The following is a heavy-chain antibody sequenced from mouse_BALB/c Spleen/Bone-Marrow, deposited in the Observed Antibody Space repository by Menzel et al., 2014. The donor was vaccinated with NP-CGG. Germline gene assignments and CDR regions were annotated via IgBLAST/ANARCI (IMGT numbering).Heavy chain of an antibody. J-gene: IGHJ3*01. D-gene: IGHD2-4*01. V-gene: IGHV14-3*02. CDR3: AVYDYEGFAY. Sequence: VQLKESGAELVKPGASVKLSCTASGFNIKDTYMHWVKQRPEQGLEWIGRIDPANGNTKYDPKFQSKATITADTSSNTAYLQLSSLTSEDTAVYYCAVYDYEGFAYWGQGTLVTVSA. CDR2: IDPANGNT. CDR1: GFNIKDTY.